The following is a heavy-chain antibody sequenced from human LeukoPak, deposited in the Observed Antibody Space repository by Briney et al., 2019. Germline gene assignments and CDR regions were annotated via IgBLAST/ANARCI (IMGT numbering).Heavy chain of an antibody. CDR2: ISSSGTTI. Sequence: GGSLRLSCAASGFTFSSYSMNWVRQAPGKGLEWVSYISSSGTTIYYADSVKGRFTISRDNAKNSLYLQMNSLRAEDTAVYYCARRTVTRDWYFDLWGRGTLVTVSS. CDR3: ARRTVTRDWYFDL. V-gene: IGHV3-48*04. CDR1: GFTFSSYS. D-gene: IGHD4-17*01. J-gene: IGHJ2*01.